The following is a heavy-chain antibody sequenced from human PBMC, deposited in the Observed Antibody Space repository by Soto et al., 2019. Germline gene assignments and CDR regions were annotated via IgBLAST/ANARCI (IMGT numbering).Heavy chain of an antibody. CDR3: ATLEGIVVVPAAVFDY. CDR1: GFTFSSYA. Sequence: PGGSLRLSCAASGFTFSSYAMHWGRQAPGKGLEWVAVISYDGSNKYYADSVKGRFTISRDNSKNTLYLQMDSLRAEDTAVYYCATLEGIVVVPAAVFDYCGQGTLVTFPQ. CDR2: ISYDGSNK. D-gene: IGHD2-2*01. V-gene: IGHV3-30-3*01. J-gene: IGHJ4*02.